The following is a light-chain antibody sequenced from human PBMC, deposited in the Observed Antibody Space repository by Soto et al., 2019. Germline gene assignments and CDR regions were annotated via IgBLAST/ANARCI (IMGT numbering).Light chain of an antibody. CDR1: QSVSSN. J-gene: IGKJ1*01. CDR2: GAS. V-gene: IGKV3D-15*01. Sequence: EIVMTQSPATLSVSPGERATLSCRASQSVSSNLAWYQQKPGQAPRLLIYGASTRATCIPARFSGSGSGTEFTLTISSLQSEDFAVYYCQQYNNWPSWTFGQGTKVDIK. CDR3: QQYNNWPSWT.